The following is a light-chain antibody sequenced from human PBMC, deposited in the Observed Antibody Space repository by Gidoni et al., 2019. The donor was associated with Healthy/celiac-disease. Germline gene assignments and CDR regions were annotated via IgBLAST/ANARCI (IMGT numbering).Light chain of an antibody. CDR2: GAS. Sequence: EIVLTQSPGTLSLSPGERATLYCRASQSFSSSYLAWYQQKPGQAPRLLIYGASSRATGIPDRFSGSGSGTDFTLTISRLEPEDFAVYYCQQYGSSPGTFGQGTKVEIK. CDR1: QSFSSSY. V-gene: IGKV3-20*01. CDR3: QQYGSSPGT. J-gene: IGKJ1*01.